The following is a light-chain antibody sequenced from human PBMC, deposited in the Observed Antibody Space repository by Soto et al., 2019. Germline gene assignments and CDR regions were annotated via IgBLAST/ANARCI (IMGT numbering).Light chain of an antibody. Sequence: EILMTQSPATLSVCPGERATLSCRASQSVSSIYLTSYQQKPGQAPRLLIYGASTRATGIPARFSGSGSGTEFTIPISSLQPEDFAVSYCQQYNNWPPWTFGQGTKVDIK. J-gene: IGKJ1*01. CDR3: QQYNNWPPWT. CDR2: GAS. V-gene: IGKV3-15*01. CDR1: QSVSSIY.